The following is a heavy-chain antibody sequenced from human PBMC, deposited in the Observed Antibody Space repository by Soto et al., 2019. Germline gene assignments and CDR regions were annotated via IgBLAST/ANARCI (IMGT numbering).Heavy chain of an antibody. D-gene: IGHD2-8*01. CDR3: AADATAWQQMVPSDY. V-gene: IGHV1-58*01. J-gene: IGHJ4*02. Sequence: QMQLEQSGPEVKKPGTSVKVSCKASGFTFTSSAFQWVRQARGQRLEWIGWIAVGSGYTNYAQRFQDRVTLTRDMSTATTYMELSRLTSEDTAIYYCAADATAWQQMVPSDYWGQGTQVTVSS. CDR1: GFTFTSSA. CDR2: IAVGSGYT.